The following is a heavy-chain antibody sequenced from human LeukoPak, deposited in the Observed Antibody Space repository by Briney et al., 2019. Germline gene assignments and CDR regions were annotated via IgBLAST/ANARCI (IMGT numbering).Heavy chain of an antibody. V-gene: IGHV1-18*01. J-gene: IGHJ6*02. D-gene: IGHD3-16*01. CDR2: ISAYNGNT. CDR1: GYTFTSYG. Sequence: ASVKVSCKASGYTFTSYGISWVRQAPGQGLEWMGRISAYNGNTNYAQKLQGRVTMTTDTSTSTAYMELRSLRSDDTAVYYCARDDVTVLKRGPRMDVWGQGTTVTVSS. CDR3: ARDDVTVLKRGPRMDV.